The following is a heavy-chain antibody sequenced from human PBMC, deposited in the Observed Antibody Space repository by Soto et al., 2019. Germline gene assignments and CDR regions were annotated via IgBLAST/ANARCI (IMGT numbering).Heavy chain of an antibody. D-gene: IGHD4-17*01. J-gene: IGHJ4*02. V-gene: IGHV2-5*02. Sequence: QITLKESGPTLVKPTQTLTLTCTFSGFSISTTGVGVGWIRQPPGKALDCLALIYWDDDKRYSPSLKSRLTIANDTYKNQVVLTRTNMDPIATSTYYCVNATLVTTGGDYWGQGTLVTVSS. CDR1: GFSISTTGVG. CDR2: IYWDDDK. CDR3: VNATLVTTGGDY.